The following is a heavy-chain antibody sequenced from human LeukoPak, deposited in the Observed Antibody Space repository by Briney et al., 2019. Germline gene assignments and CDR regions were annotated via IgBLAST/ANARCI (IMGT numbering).Heavy chain of an antibody. V-gene: IGHV4-39*07. Sequence: SETLSLTCTVSGGSISSSSYYWGWIRQPPGKGLEWIGSIYYSGSTYYNPSLKSRVTISVDTSKSQFSLKLSSVTAADTAVYYCARDQYDFWSGYYTGLNYWYFDLWGRGTLVTVSS. CDR3: ARDQYDFWSGYYTGLNYWYFDL. CDR1: GGSISSSSYY. CDR2: IYYSGST. J-gene: IGHJ2*01. D-gene: IGHD3-3*01.